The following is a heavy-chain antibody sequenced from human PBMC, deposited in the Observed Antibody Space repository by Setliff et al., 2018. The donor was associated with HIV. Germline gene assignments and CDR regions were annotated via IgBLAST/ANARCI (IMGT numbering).Heavy chain of an antibody. CDR2: IGTAGDT. V-gene: IGHV3-13*01. J-gene: IGHJ3*02. Sequence: PGGSLRLSCAASGFTFSSYDMHWVRQATGKGLEWVSAIGTAGDTYYPGSVKGRFTISRENAKISLYLQMNSLRAGDTAVYYCARASDRSGYYPGAFDILGQGTMGTVSS. D-gene: IGHD3-22*01. CDR3: ARASDRSGYYPGAFDI. CDR1: GFTFSSYD.